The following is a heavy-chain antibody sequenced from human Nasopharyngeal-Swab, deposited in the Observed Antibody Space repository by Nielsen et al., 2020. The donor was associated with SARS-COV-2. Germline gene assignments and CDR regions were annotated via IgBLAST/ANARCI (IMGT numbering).Heavy chain of an antibody. CDR3: ARVDRITMFGVAPWAHWYFDL. CDR1: GFTFSSYA. CDR2: ISGSGGST. V-gene: IGHV3-23*01. D-gene: IGHD3-3*01. J-gene: IGHJ2*01. Sequence: GESLKISCAASGFTFSSYAMSWVRQAPGKGLEWVSAISGSGGSTYYADSVKGRFTISRDNAKNSLYLQMNSLRAEDTAVYYCARVDRITMFGVAPWAHWYFDLWGRGTLVTVSS.